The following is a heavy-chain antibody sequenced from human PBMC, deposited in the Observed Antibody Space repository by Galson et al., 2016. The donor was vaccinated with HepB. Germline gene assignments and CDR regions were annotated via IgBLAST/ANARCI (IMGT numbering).Heavy chain of an antibody. D-gene: IGHD5-18*01. Sequence: TLSLTCTVPGGSISSGDYYWSWIRQPPGKGLEWIGYIYYSGSTHYNPSIKSRVTISIDTSKNQFSLKLNSVTAADTAVYYCARETQLLYGMDVWGQGTTVTVSS. CDR3: ARETQLLYGMDV. CDR1: GGSISSGDYY. V-gene: IGHV4-30-4*01. CDR2: IYYSGST. J-gene: IGHJ6*02.